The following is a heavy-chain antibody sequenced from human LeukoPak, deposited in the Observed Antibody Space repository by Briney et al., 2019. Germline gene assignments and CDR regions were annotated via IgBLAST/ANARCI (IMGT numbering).Heavy chain of an antibody. J-gene: IGHJ3*02. V-gene: IGHV1-2*02. D-gene: IGHD1-26*01. CDR3: ARPISGSYPHDAFDI. Sequence: ASVKVSCTASGYTFTGYYMHWVRQAPGQGLEWMGWINPNSGGTNYAQKFQGRVTMTRDTSISTAYMELSRLRSDDTAVYYCARPISGSYPHDAFDIWGQGTMVTVSS. CDR1: GYTFTGYY. CDR2: INPNSGGT.